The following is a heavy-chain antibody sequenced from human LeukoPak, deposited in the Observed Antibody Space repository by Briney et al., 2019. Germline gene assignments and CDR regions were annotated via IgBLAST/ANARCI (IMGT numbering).Heavy chain of an antibody. Sequence: QPGGSLRLSCVVSGFTFKTHDMTWVRQAPGKGLEWVSTISGSGDTTYYADSVKGRFTISRDNSKNTLFLQMNSLRAQDTAIYYCAKASYYLGYYYGMDVWGQGTRSPSP. D-gene: IGHD3-10*01. V-gene: IGHV3-23*01. CDR2: ISGSGDTT. J-gene: IGHJ6*02. CDR1: GFTFKTHD. CDR3: AKASYYLGYYYGMDV.